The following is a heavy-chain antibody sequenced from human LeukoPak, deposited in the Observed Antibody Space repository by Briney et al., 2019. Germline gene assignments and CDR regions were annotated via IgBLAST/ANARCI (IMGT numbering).Heavy chain of an antibody. J-gene: IGHJ4*02. Sequence: GGSLRLSCSASGFTFSSYAMHWVRQAPGKGLEYVSAISSNGGSTYYADSVKGRFTISRDNSKNTLYLQMSSLRAEDTAVYYCVKTGRTTRSPTYYFDYWGQGTLVSVSS. V-gene: IGHV3-64D*06. CDR2: ISSNGGST. D-gene: IGHD1-1*01. CDR1: GFTFSSYA. CDR3: VKTGRTTRSPTYYFDY.